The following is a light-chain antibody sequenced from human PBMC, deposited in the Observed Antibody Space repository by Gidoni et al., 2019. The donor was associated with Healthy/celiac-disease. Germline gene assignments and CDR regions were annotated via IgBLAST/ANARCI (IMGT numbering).Light chain of an antibody. Sequence: DLVMTQSPDYLAVSLGERATINCKSSQSVLYSSNNKNYLAWYQQKPGQPPKLLIYWASTRESGVPDRFSGSGSGTDFTLTISSLQAEDVAVYYCQQYYSTPPYTFGQGTKLEIK. J-gene: IGKJ2*01. CDR2: WAS. CDR1: QSVLYSSNNKNY. CDR3: QQYYSTPPYT. V-gene: IGKV4-1*01.